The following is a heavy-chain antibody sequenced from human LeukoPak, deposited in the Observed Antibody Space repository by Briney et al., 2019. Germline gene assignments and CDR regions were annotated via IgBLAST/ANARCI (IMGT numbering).Heavy chain of an antibody. CDR3: TKGGSSGYYFPFDY. D-gene: IGHD3-22*01. Sequence: GGSLRLSCAASGFTFSSYAMSWVRQAPGKGLEWVSAISGSGGSTYYADSVKGRFTISRDNSKNTLYLQMNSLRAEDTAVYYCTKGGSSGYYFPFDYWGQGTLVTVSS. CDR1: GFTFSSYA. J-gene: IGHJ4*02. CDR2: ISGSGGST. V-gene: IGHV3-23*01.